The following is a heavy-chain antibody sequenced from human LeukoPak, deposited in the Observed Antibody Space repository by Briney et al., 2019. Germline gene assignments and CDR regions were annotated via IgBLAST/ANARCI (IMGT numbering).Heavy chain of an antibody. CDR2: ISSSSTYI. CDR1: GFTSSSYS. V-gene: IGHV3-21*01. Sequence: GGSLRLSCAASGFTSSSYSMAWVRQAPGKGLEWVSSISSSSTYIYYADSVKGRFTISRDNAKNSLYLQMNSLRAEDTAVYYCARWGYCTSTSCYFIDYWGQGTLVTVSS. J-gene: IGHJ4*02. D-gene: IGHD2-2*01. CDR3: ARWGYCTSTSCYFIDY.